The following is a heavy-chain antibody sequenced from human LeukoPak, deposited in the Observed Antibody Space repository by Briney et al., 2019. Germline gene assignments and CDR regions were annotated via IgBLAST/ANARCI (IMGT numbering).Heavy chain of an antibody. Sequence: PGGSLRLSCAASAFTFSNFEFNWVRQAPGKGLEWVSYISGTGSTMYYADSVKGRFTISRDDAKNSLSLQMKSLRADDTAVYYCAGAQSSPDGYPFHYWVQGTLVTVSS. V-gene: IGHV3-48*03. CDR1: AFTFSNFE. CDR2: ISGTGSTM. D-gene: IGHD5-18*01. J-gene: IGHJ4*02. CDR3: AGAQSSPDGYPFHY.